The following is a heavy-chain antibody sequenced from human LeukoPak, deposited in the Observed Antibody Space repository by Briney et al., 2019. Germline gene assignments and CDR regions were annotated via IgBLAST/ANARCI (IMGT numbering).Heavy chain of an antibody. CDR3: AREGPSGQQQLVSYFDY. Sequence: GASVKVSCKASGGTFSSYAISWVRQAPGQGLEWMGGIIPIFGTANYAQKFQGRVTITADESTSTAYMELSSLRSEDTAVYYCAREGPSGQQQLVSYFDYWGQGTLVTVSS. J-gene: IGHJ4*02. V-gene: IGHV1-69*13. D-gene: IGHD6-13*01. CDR2: IIPIFGTA. CDR1: GGTFSSYA.